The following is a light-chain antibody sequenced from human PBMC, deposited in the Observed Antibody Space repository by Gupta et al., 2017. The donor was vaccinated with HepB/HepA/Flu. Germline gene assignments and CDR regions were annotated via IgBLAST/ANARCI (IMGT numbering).Light chain of an antibody. Sequence: HSVPTQPPSVSAAPGQSVPSPCTGRRSNILAGYDVNWYQQHPGTAPKPLIYGNSNRPSGVPDRFSGSKSGTSASMAITGLQAEDEADYYCQSYDSSLSGSGVFGGGTKLTVL. CDR2: GNS. CDR1: RSNILAGYD. CDR3: QSYDSSLSGSGV. V-gene: IGLV1-40*01. J-gene: IGLJ2*01.